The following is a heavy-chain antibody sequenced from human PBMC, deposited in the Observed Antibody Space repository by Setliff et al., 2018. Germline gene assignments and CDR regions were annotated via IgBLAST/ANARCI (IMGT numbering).Heavy chain of an antibody. CDR2: MSASGTST. J-gene: IGHJ4*02. V-gene: IGHV3-23*01. CDR3: AKSPVAYCSGAVCYPFDY. Sequence: GGSLRLSCAASGLTFSSYWMTWVRQAPGKGLEWVSAMSASGTSTYHADSVKGRFTISGDNSKNTLYLQMNSLRAEDTAVYFCAKSPVAYCSGAVCYPFDYWGQGTLVTVSS. D-gene: IGHD2-8*02. CDR1: GLTFSSYW.